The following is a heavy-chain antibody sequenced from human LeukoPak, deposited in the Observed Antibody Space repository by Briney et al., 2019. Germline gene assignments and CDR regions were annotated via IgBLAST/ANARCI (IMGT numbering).Heavy chain of an antibody. Sequence: GGSLRLSCAASGFTFSSYWMSWVRQSPGKGLEWVANIKQDGSEKYSVDSVKGRFTISRDNAKNSLYMQMNSLRAEDTAVYYCARVMSASVWRSYGSYYYYYYMDIWGKGTTVTVSS. CDR2: IKQDGSEK. CDR1: GFTFSSYW. J-gene: IGHJ6*03. CDR3: ARVMSASVWRSYGSYYYYYYMDI. V-gene: IGHV3-7*01. D-gene: IGHD3-16*01.